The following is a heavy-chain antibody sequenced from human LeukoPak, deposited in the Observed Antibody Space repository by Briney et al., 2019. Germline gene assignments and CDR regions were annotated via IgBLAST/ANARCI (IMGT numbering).Heavy chain of an antibody. Sequence: ASVKVSCKASGYTFTSYDINWVRQATGQGLEWMGWTNPNSGNTGYAQKFQGRVTITRNTSISTAYMKLSSLRSEDTAVYYCARVGRDYGDYGLNYWGQGTLVTVSS. CDR1: GYTFTSYD. J-gene: IGHJ4*02. D-gene: IGHD4-17*01. CDR2: TNPNSGNT. V-gene: IGHV1-8*03. CDR3: ARVGRDYGDYGLNY.